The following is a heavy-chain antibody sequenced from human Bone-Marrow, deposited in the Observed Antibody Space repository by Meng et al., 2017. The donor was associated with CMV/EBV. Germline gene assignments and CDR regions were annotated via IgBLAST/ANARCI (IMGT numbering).Heavy chain of an antibody. CDR2: IHRTGRT. CDR1: NYSITSSDYF. V-gene: IGHV4-38-2*01. Sequence: GSLRLSCAVSNYSITSSDYFWGWIRQPPGRGLEWIGTIHRTGRTYYNPSHLSRVVISVDTSQNQFSLYLNSVTAADTAVYYCARQYLGCYYVFTYWGQGTRVTGYS. J-gene: IGHJ4*02. D-gene: IGHD3-10*01. CDR3: ARQYLGCYYVFTY.